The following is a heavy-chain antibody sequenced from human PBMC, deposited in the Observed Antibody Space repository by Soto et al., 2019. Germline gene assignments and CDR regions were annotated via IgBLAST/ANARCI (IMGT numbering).Heavy chain of an antibody. CDR1: GFTFSSYA. D-gene: IGHD2-15*01. V-gene: IGHV3-30-3*01. CDR3: ADSGGSGY. J-gene: IGHJ4*02. CDR2: ISYDGSNK. Sequence: AGGSLRLSCAASGFTFSSYAMHWVRQAPGKGLEWVAVISYDGSNKYYADSVKGRFTISRDNSKNTLYLQMNSLRAEDTAVYYCADSGGSGYWGQGTLVTVSS.